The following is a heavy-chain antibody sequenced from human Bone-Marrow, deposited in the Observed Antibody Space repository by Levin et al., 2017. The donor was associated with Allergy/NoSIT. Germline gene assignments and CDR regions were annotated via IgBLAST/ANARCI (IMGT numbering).Heavy chain of an antibody. CDR3: AHTLRLGELGAGYFDY. CDR1: NFSLSSRGVG. Sequence: QTLSLTCTFSNFSLSSRGVGVGWIRQSPGKAPEWLAVLYWDGDKRYSPSLKSRVTISKDTSENQVVLTMANVDPVDTATYYCAHTLRLGELGAGYFDYWGQGTLVTVSS. J-gene: IGHJ4*02. V-gene: IGHV2-5*02. CDR2: LYWDGDK. D-gene: IGHD3-16*01.